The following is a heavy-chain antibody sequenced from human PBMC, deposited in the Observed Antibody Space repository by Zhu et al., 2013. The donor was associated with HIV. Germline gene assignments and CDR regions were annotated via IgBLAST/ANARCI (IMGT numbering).Heavy chain of an antibody. CDR2: INPSGGCT. J-gene: IGHJ4*02. CDR1: GGTFSSYA. D-gene: IGHD6-19*01. V-gene: IGHV1-46*01. CDR3: AREEGIAVAGTYVY. Sequence: QVQLVQSGAEVKKPGSSVKVSCKASGGTFSSYAISWVRQAPGQGLEWMGVINPSGGCTIYAEKFQGRVTMTRDTPTSTVYMEVTSLRSEDTAVYYCAREEGIAVAGTYVYWGQGTLVTVSS.